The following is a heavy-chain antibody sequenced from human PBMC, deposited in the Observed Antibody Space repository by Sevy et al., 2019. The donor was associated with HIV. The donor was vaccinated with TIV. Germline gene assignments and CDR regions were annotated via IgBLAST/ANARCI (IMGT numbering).Heavy chain of an antibody. Sequence: GGSLRLSCAASGFTVSSNYMSWVRQAPGKGLEWVSVIYSGGSTNYADSVKGRFTNSRDNSKNTLYLQMNSLRAEDTAVYYCAREAWQQLVQDYYYGMDVWGQGTTVTVSS. V-gene: IGHV3-53*01. J-gene: IGHJ6*02. CDR1: GFTVSSNY. CDR2: IYSGGST. D-gene: IGHD6-13*01. CDR3: AREAWQQLVQDYYYGMDV.